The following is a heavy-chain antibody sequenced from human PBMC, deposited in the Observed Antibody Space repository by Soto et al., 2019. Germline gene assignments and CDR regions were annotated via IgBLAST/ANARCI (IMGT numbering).Heavy chain of an antibody. CDR2: ISGSGGST. CDR3: AKPSEYYDFWSGPSSGEPFDY. Sequence: GGSLRLSCAASGFTFSSYAMSWVRQAPGKGLEWVSAISGSGGSTYYADSVKGRFTISRDNSKNTLYLQMNSLRAEDTAVYYCAKPSEYYDFWSGPSSGEPFDYWGQGTLVTVSS. D-gene: IGHD3-3*01. V-gene: IGHV3-23*01. J-gene: IGHJ4*02. CDR1: GFTFSSYA.